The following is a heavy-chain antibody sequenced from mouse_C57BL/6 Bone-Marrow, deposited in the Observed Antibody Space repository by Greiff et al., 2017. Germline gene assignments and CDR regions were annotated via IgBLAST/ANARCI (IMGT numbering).Heavy chain of an antibody. CDR2: IRSKGNNYAT. D-gene: IGHD4-1*01. CDR3: VRQTGTGDYYAMDY. Sequence: EVMLVESGGGLVQPKGSLKLSCAASGFSFNTYAMNWVRQAPGKGLEWVARIRSKGNNYATYYADTVKDRFTISRDDSERMLYLQMNNLKTEDTAMYYCVRQTGTGDYYAMDYWGQGTSVTVSS. V-gene: IGHV10-1*01. J-gene: IGHJ4*01. CDR1: GFSFNTYA.